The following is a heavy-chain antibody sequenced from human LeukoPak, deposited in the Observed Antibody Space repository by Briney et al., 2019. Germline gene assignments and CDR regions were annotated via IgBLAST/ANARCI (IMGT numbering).Heavy chain of an antibody. Sequence: GASLQISCKGSGSRFTSYWIGWVRQLPGKGLEWMGIIYPGDSDTRYSPSFQGQVTISADKSISTAYLQWSSLKASDTAMYYCARYCSGGSCQSYYGMDVWGQGTTVTVSS. CDR1: GSRFTSYW. CDR2: IYPGDSDT. D-gene: IGHD2-15*01. V-gene: IGHV5-51*01. CDR3: ARYCSGGSCQSYYGMDV. J-gene: IGHJ6*02.